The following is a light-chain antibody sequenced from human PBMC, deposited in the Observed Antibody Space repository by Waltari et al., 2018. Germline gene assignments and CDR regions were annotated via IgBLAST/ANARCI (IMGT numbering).Light chain of an antibody. CDR3: QQYNEWPYT. V-gene: IGKV3-15*01. Sequence: TLMTQSPATLSVSPGARASLSCTASKSVSNNLAWYQQKPGQAPRLLIYAASSSGTGVPGRFSGGGSGTDFTLTISSLQSEDFAVYYCQQYNEWPYTFGQGTKVDIK. CDR2: AAS. CDR1: KSVSNN. J-gene: IGKJ2*01.